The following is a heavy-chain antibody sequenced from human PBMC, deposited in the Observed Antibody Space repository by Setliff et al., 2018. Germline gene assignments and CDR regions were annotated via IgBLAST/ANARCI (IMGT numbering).Heavy chain of an antibody. Sequence: PSETLSLTCTVSGGSISSGSYYWSWIRQPAGKGLEWIGHIYTSGSTNYNPSLKSRVTISVDTSKNQFSLKLSSVTAADTAVYYCARAGGGYYGSGSYWSRGVFDYWGQGTLVTVSS. CDR3: ARAGGGYYGSGSYWSRGVFDY. J-gene: IGHJ4*02. CDR1: GGSISSGSYY. V-gene: IGHV4-61*09. CDR2: IYTSGST. D-gene: IGHD3-10*01.